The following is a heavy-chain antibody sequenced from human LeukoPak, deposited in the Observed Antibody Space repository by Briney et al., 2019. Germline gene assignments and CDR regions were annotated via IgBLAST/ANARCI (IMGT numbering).Heavy chain of an antibody. V-gene: IGHV4-34*01. CDR1: GGSFSGYY. D-gene: IGHD3-22*01. J-gene: IGHJ5*02. Sequence: KPSETLSLTCAVYGGSFSGYYWSRIRQPPGKGLEWIGEINHSGSTNYNPSLKSRVTISVDTSKNQFSLKLSSVTAADTAVYYCARGRYYYDRSGYSRRRFDPWGQGTLVTVSS. CDR2: INHSGST. CDR3: ARGRYYYDRSGYSRRRFDP.